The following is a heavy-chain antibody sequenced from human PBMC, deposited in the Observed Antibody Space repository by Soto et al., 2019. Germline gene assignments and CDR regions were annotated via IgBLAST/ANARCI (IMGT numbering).Heavy chain of an antibody. V-gene: IGHV3-33*01. CDR2: IWYDGSNK. CDR1: GFTFSSYG. D-gene: IGHD2-2*01. CDR3: ARDRGVAVVPAAMFDY. J-gene: IGHJ4*02. Sequence: PGGSLRLSCAASGFTFSSYGMHWVRQAPGKGLEWVAVIWYDGSNKYFADSVKGRFTISRDNSKNTLYLQMNSLRAEDTAVYYCARDRGVAVVPAAMFDYWGQGTLVTVSS.